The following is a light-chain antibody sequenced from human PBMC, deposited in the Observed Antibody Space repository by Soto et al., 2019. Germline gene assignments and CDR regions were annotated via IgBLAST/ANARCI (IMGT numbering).Light chain of an antibody. J-gene: IGKJ1*01. Sequence: IVLTQSPVTLSLSPGERATLSCRASQNISSYLIWYQQKPGQAPRLLMYDVSNRATGIPARFSGSGSGTDFTLTISRLEPEDLAVYYGQQRSNWPRTFGQGTKVDI. CDR2: DVS. CDR1: QNISSY. CDR3: QQRSNWPRT. V-gene: IGKV3-11*01.